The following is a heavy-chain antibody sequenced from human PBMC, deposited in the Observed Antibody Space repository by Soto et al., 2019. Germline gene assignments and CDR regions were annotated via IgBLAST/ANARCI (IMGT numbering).Heavy chain of an antibody. D-gene: IGHD4-4*01. Sequence: PSETLSLTCAVYDGSFSGYYWSWIRQPPGKGLEWIGEMDHSGTTIYNPSLKSRVTISVDTSKNQFSLTLTSVTAADTAVYYCARGSVYSGYYYYYAMDVWGQGTTVTVSS. J-gene: IGHJ6*02. CDR3: ARGSVYSGYYYYYAMDV. CDR1: DGSFSGYY. CDR2: MDHSGTT. V-gene: IGHV4-34*01.